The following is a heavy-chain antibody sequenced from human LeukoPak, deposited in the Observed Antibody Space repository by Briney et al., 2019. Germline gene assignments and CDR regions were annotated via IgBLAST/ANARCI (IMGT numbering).Heavy chain of an antibody. CDR2: IDPSDSET. J-gene: IGHJ4*02. CDR1: GYSFTSYW. Sequence: GESLKISCKASGYSFTSYWIGWVRQMPGKGLEWMGIIDPSDSETRYTPSFQGQVTISADKSLSTAYLQWISLKASDTAMYYCARQTAMGRSGDYWGQGTLLTVSS. D-gene: IGHD5-18*01. CDR3: ARQTAMGRSGDY. V-gene: IGHV5-51*01.